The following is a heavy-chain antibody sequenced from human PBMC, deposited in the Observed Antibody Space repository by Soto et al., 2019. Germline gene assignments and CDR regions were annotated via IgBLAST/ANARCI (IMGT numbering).Heavy chain of an antibody. CDR3: ARDRTGTTLWYFDY. CDR2: ILPVSGTT. CDR1: GGTFSTFP. D-gene: IGHD1-7*01. V-gene: IGHV1-69*12. Sequence: QVQLVQSGAEVKKPGSSVKVSCKSSGGTFSTFPINWVRQAPGQGLEWMGAILPVSGTTNYAQKFQGRVTFSADESTTTAYMEVSSLRSEDMAVYYCARDRTGTTLWYFDYWGQGTRVTVSS. J-gene: IGHJ4*02.